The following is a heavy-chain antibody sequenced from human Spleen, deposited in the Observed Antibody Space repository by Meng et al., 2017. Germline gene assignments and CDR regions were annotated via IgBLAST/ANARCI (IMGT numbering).Heavy chain of an antibody. V-gene: IGHV4-31*03. CDR2: IYYSGST. Sequence: SETLSLTCTVSGDSISSGGYYWTWVRQHPGKGLEWIGYIYYSGSTYYNPALKSRLTISLDTSENQFSLNLSSVTAADTAVYYCARGVLLREYFDYWGQGTLVTVSS. J-gene: IGHJ4*02. CDR3: ARGVLLREYFDY. CDR1: GDSISSGGYY. D-gene: IGHD3-10*01.